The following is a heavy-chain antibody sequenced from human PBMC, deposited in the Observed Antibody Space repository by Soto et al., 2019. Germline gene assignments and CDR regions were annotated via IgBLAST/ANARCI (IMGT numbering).Heavy chain of an antibody. V-gene: IGHV3-30*03. Sequence: QVQLVESGGGVVQPGRSLRLSCAASGFTFSSYGMHWVRQAPGKGLEWVAVISYDGSNKYYAVTVKGRFTISSDNSKNTLNLPMNSLNAEATAVYCFTTDRPHLYDYWGQGTLVTVSS. CDR3: TTDRPHLYDY. CDR2: ISYDGSNK. D-gene: IGHD2-2*02. CDR1: GFTFSSYG. J-gene: IGHJ4*02.